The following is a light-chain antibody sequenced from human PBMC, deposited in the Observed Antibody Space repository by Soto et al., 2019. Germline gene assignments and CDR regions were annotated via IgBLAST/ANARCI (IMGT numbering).Light chain of an antibody. CDR3: QQYNDWRLVT. V-gene: IGKV3-15*01. Sequence: EIVMTQSPATLPVSPGERAALSCRASQSVSSNLAWYQQKPGQAPRLLIYDASTRAAGIPARFSGSGSGTEFTLTVSSLQSEDFAVYYCQQYNDWRLVTFGGGTKVEIK. J-gene: IGKJ4*01. CDR1: QSVSSN. CDR2: DAS.